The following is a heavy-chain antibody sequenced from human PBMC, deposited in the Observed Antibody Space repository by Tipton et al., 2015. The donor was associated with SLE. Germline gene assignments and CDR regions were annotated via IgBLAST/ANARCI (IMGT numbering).Heavy chain of an antibody. CDR3: ARRGDYSSSWYVGYYYYMDV. CDR1: GASVNNGAYF. Sequence: TLSLTCSVSGASVNNGAYFCSWVRQRPGKGLEWIGSIYYTGTTDYSPSLQSRVTMSADTSKKHFSLQLSSVIAADTAVYYCARRGDYSSSWYVGYYYYMDVWGKGTAVTVSS. J-gene: IGHJ6*03. D-gene: IGHD6-13*01. V-gene: IGHV4-31*03. CDR2: IYYTGTT.